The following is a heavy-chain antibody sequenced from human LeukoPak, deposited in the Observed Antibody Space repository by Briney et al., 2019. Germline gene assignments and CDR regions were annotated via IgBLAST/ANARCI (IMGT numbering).Heavy chain of an antibody. CDR3: ARLMGPPDY. CDR1: GYTFTKYA. J-gene: IGHJ4*02. Sequence: ASVKVSCKASGYTFTKYAMTWVRQAPGQGLECMGWISTYNDNPNYAQKFQGRVTMTTDTSTSTAYLDLRSLRSDDTAVYFCARLMGPPDYWGQGTRVTVSS. D-gene: IGHD2-8*01. V-gene: IGHV1-18*01. CDR2: ISTYNDNP.